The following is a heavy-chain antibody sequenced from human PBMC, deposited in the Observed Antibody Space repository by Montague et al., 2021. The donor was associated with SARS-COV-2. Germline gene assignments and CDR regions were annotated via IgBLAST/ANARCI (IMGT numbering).Heavy chain of an antibody. J-gene: IGHJ4*02. Sequence: QSVAEVKTPGESLKISCEGSGYSFTSYWIAWVRQMPGKGLEWMGIIYPEDSDIRYSPSFQGHVTISADKSMNTAFLQWSSLRASDTAIYYCARQVHIYCSSTSCPFDYWGQGTLVTVSS. V-gene: IGHV5-51*01. D-gene: IGHD2-2*01. CDR2: IYPEDSDI. CDR3: ARQVHIYCSSTSCPFDY. CDR1: GYSFTSYW.